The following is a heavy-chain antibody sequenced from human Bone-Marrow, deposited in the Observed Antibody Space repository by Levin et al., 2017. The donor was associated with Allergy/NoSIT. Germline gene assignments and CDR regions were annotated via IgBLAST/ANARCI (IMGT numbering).Heavy chain of an antibody. CDR3: ATDWGGGSRDAFDI. Sequence: ASVKVSCKVSGYTLTELSMHWVRQAPGKGLEWMGGFDPEDGETIYAQKFQGRVTMTEDTSTDTAYMELSSLRSEDTAVYYCATDWGGGSRDAFDIWGQGTMVTVSS. V-gene: IGHV1-24*01. CDR2: FDPEDGET. D-gene: IGHD2-21*01. J-gene: IGHJ3*02. CDR1: GYTLTELS.